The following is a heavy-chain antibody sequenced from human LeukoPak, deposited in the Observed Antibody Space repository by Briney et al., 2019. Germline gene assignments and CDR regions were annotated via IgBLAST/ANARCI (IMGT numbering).Heavy chain of an antibody. CDR1: GGSISSGGYS. CDR3: AREVAVAGRRGFDP. J-gene: IGHJ5*02. V-gene: IGHV4-30-2*01. CDR2: VCHSGST. D-gene: IGHD6-19*01. Sequence: SETLSLTCAVSGGSISSGGYSWSWIRQPPGKGLEWIGYVCHSGSTYYNPSLKSRVTISVDRSKNQFSLKLSSVTAADTAVYYCAREVAVAGRRGFDPWGQGTLVTVSS.